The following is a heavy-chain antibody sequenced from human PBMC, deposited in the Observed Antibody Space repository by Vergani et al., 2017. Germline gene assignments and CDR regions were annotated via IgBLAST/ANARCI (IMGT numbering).Heavy chain of an antibody. CDR3: ARGRQQRLTEDLYGMDV. CDR1: GYTFTNYP. D-gene: IGHD6-13*01. CDR2: INTNSGNP. J-gene: IGHJ6*02. V-gene: IGHV7-4-1*02. Sequence: QVQLLQSGSELKKPGASVRISCEASGYTFTNYPLIWVRQAPGQGLEFMGWINTNSGNPTYAPGFTGRFVVSLDTSVSTAYLQISGLKAEDSAVYYCARGRQQRLTEDLYGMDVWGQGTTVTVSS.